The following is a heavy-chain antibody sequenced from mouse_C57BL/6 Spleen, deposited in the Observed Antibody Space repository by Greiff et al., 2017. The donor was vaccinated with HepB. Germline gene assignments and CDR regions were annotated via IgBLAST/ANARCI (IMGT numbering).Heavy chain of an antibody. J-gene: IGHJ2*01. CDR1: GYTFTDYY. D-gene: IGHD1-1*01. CDR2: INPYNGGT. V-gene: IGHV1-19*01. Sequence: VQLQQSGPVLVKPGASVKMSCKASGYTFTDYYMNWVKQSHGKSLEWIGVINPYNGGTSYNQKFKGKATLTVDKSSSTAYMELNSLTSEDSAVSYCARGHYGSSPYFDYWGQGTTLTVSS. CDR3: ARGHYGSSPYFDY.